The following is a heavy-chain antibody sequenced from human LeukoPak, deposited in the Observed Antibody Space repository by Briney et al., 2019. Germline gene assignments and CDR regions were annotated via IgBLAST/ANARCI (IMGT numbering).Heavy chain of an antibody. D-gene: IGHD3-9*01. J-gene: IGHJ4*02. CDR2: IFYSGRT. CDR3: ASLTRNFDILTGYGPYYFDF. CDR1: GGSISNGDHY. Sequence: SETLSLTCTVSGGSISNGDHYWSWIRQPPGKGLEWVGYIFYSGRTFYSPSLKSRVTISVDTSKIQFSLKLSSVTAADTAIYYCASLTRNFDILTGYGPYYFDFWGQGTLVTVSS. V-gene: IGHV4-30-4*08.